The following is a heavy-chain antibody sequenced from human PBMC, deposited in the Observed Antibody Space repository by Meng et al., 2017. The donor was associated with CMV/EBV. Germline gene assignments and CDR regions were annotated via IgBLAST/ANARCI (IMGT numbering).Heavy chain of an antibody. CDR2: IRYDGSNK. Sequence: GGSLRLSCAASGFTFSSYGMHWVRQAPGKGLEWVAFIRYDGSNKYYADSVKGRFTISRDNSKNTLYLQMNSLRAEGTAVYYCAKEIVGATIYYYYGMDVWGQGTRSPSP. J-gene: IGHJ6*02. V-gene: IGHV3-30*02. CDR1: GFTFSSYG. D-gene: IGHD1-26*01. CDR3: AKEIVGATIYYYYGMDV.